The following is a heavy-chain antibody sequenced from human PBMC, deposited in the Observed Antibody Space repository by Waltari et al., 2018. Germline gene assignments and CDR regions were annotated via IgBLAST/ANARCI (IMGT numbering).Heavy chain of an antibody. CDR3: ARGADL. J-gene: IGHJ4*02. D-gene: IGHD3-3*01. V-gene: IGHV3-74*01. Sequence: EVQLVESGGGLVQPGGSLRLSCAASGFTLRATWLHWVRQVPGKGLVWVSRISGDGSTINYADSVKGRFTISRDTAKNTLYLQMNSLRAEDTAVYYCARGADLRGQGILVTVSS. CDR1: GFTLRATW. CDR2: ISGDGSTI.